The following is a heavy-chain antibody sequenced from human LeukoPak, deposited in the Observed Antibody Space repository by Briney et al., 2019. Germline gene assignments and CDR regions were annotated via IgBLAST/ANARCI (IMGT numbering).Heavy chain of an antibody. V-gene: IGHV4-59*08. CDR3: ARGCSGGSCFGDFDY. Sequence: PSETLSLTCTVSGDSINNYYWSWIRQPPGKGLEWIGYIYYSGSTNYNPSLKSRVTISVDTSKNQFSLNLSSVTAADTAVYYCARGCSGGSCFGDFDYWGQGTLGTVSS. CDR2: IYYSGST. J-gene: IGHJ4*02. CDR1: GDSINNYY. D-gene: IGHD2-15*01.